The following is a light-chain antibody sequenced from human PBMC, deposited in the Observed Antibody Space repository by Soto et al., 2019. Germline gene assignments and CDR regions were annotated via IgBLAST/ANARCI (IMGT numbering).Light chain of an antibody. Sequence: EIVLTPSPATLSLSPGERATLSFMASQSVSRYLAWYQQKPGQAPRLLIYGASSRATGIPDRFSGSGSGTDFTLTISRLEPEDFAVYYCQQYGSSPPITFGQGTRLEIK. CDR2: GAS. CDR3: QQYGSSPPIT. J-gene: IGKJ5*01. V-gene: IGKV3-20*01. CDR1: QSVSRY.